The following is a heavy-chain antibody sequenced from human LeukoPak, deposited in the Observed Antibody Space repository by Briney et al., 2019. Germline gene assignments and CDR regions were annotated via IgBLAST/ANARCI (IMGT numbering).Heavy chain of an antibody. CDR3: ARYAIYYDSSGYSP. D-gene: IGHD3-22*01. CDR1: GGTFSSYA. V-gene: IGHV1-69*04. Sequence: SVKVSCKASGGTFSSYAISWVRQAPGQGLEWMGRIIPILGIANYAQKFQGRVTITADKSTSTAYMELSRLRSDDTAVYYCARYAIYYDSSGYSPWGQGTLVTVSS. CDR2: IIPILGIA. J-gene: IGHJ5*02.